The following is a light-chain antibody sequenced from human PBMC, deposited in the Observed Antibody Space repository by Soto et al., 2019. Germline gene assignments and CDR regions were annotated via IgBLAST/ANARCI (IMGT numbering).Light chain of an antibody. CDR1: QSVSSN. CDR3: QQYNNWPLT. J-gene: IGKJ4*01. Sequence: IVVSQSPATLSVSPGERATVSCRASQSVSSNLAWYQQKPGQAPRLLIYGASTRATGIPARFSGSGSGTEFTLTISSLQSEDFGTYYCQQYNNWPLTFGGGTKV. V-gene: IGKV3-15*01. CDR2: GAS.